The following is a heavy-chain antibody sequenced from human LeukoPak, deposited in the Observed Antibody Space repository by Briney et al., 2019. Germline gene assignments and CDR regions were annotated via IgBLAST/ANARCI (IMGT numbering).Heavy chain of an antibody. CDR1: GGTFSSYA. V-gene: IGHV1-69*13. J-gene: IGHJ4*02. CDR3: ARGGGYSGYEDY. D-gene: IGHD5-12*01. Sequence: GASVKVSCKASGGTFSSYAISWVRQAPGQELEWMGGIIPIFDTANYAQKFQGRVTITADESTSTAYMELSSLRSEDTAVYYCARGGGYSGYEDYWGQGTLVTVSS. CDR2: IIPIFDTA.